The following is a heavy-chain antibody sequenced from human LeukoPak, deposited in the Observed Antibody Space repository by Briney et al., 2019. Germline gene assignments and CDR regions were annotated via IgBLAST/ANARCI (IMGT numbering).Heavy chain of an antibody. Sequence: PGGSLRLSCAASGFTFSSYWMSWVRQAPGKGLEWVAHIKQDGSEKYYVDSVKGRFTISRDNAKNSLYLQMNSLRAAATAVYYCARRVGRYFGERAYYYYYMDVWGKGTTVTISS. D-gene: IGHD3-10*01. CDR1: GFTFSSYW. CDR3: ARRVGRYFGERAYYYYYMDV. J-gene: IGHJ6*03. V-gene: IGHV3-7*01. CDR2: IKQDGSEK.